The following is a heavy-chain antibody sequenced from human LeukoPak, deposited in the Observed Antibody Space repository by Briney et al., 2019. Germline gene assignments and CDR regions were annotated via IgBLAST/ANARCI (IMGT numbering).Heavy chain of an antibody. CDR2: ISSSGSTI. CDR3: ARDRQQLPPYYGMDV. V-gene: IGHV3-48*03. J-gene: IGHJ6*04. Sequence: GGSLRLSCAASGFTFSSYEMNWVRQAPGKGLEWVSYISSSGSTIYYADSVKGRFTISRDNAKNSLYLQMNSLRAEDTAVYYCARDRQQLPPYYGMDVWGKGTTVTVSS. CDR1: GFTFSSYE. D-gene: IGHD6-13*01.